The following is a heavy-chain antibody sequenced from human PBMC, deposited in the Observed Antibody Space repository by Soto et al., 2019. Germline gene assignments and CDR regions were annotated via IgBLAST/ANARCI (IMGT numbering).Heavy chain of an antibody. J-gene: IGHJ4*02. CDR2: IYYSGST. Sequence: QLQLQESGPGLVKPSETLSLTCTVSGGSISSSSYYWGWIRQPPGKGLEWIGSIYYSGSTYYNPSLKSRVTISVDTSKNQFSLKLSSVTAADTAVYYCARDSSGYYYTNFDYWGQGTLVTVSS. V-gene: IGHV4-39*02. D-gene: IGHD3-22*01. CDR1: GGSISSSSYY. CDR3: ARDSSGYYYTNFDY.